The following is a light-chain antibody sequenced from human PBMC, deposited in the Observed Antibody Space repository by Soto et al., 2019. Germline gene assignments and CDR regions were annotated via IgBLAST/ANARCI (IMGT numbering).Light chain of an antibody. CDR1: SSDIGGYDY. CDR3: TSYAGGSSHVV. Sequence: QSALTQPASVSGSPGQSITLSCTGTSSDIGGYDYVSWYQRHPGKAPKLIIYDVNNRPSGVSSRFSGSKSGNTASLTISGLQAEDVADYYCTSYAGGSSHVVFGGGTKLTVL. CDR2: DVN. J-gene: IGLJ2*01. V-gene: IGLV2-14*01.